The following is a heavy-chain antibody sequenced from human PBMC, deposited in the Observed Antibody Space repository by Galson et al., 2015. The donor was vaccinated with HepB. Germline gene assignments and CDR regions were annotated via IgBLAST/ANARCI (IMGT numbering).Heavy chain of an antibody. D-gene: IGHD6-19*01. CDR2: TSYRSKWYN. V-gene: IGHV6-1*01. CDR3: ARDTRSAVANFDY. J-gene: IGHJ4*02. CDR1: GDSVSSTSAA. Sequence: CAISGDSVSSTSAAWNWIRQSPSRGLEWLGRTSYRSKWYNDYAVSVKSRITINPDTSKNQFSLQLNSVTPEDTAVYYCARDTRSAVANFDYWGQGTLVTVSS.